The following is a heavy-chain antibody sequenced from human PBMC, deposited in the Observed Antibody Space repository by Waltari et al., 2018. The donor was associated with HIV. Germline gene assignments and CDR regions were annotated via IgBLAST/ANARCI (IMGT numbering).Heavy chain of an antibody. CDR2: IDYSGST. CDR1: GGSITSGGFS. D-gene: IGHD6-19*01. CDR3: ARGKDSSGWSPFDY. V-gene: IGHV4-31*03. Sequence: QVQLQESGPGLVNPSQTLSLTCTVSGGSITSGGFSWRWIRHHQGKGLEWIGYIDYSGSTYYNPSRKSRVTISVDTSKKQFSLKLSSVTAADTAVYYCARGKDSSGWSPFDYWGQGTLVTVSS. J-gene: IGHJ4*02.